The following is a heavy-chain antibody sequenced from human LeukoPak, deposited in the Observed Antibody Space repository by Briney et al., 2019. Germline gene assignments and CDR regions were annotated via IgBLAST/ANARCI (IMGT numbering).Heavy chain of an antibody. Sequence: GASVKVSCKASGGTLSSYAISWVRQAPGQGLEWMGRIIPILGIANYAQKFQGRVTITADKSTSTAYMELSSLRSEDTAVYYCAREGIAAAGAFDIWGQGTMVTVSS. CDR2: IIPILGIA. J-gene: IGHJ3*02. CDR3: AREGIAAAGAFDI. D-gene: IGHD6-13*01. V-gene: IGHV1-69*04. CDR1: GGTLSSYA.